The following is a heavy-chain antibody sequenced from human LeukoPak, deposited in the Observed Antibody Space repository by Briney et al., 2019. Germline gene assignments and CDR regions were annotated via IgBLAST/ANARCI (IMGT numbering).Heavy chain of an antibody. CDR1: GVSVTGYA. V-gene: IGHV4-59*02. J-gene: IGHJ3*01. D-gene: IGHD3-22*01. CDR3: ARWCSGSGFCQNAFDV. Sequence: PSETLSLTCSVSGVSVTGYAWNWIRQPLGKALQWIGYIRHTGATNGEPSLKSRATTSIDTSKNQFSLKLISVTAADTAVYYCARWCSGSGFCQNAFDVWGQGILVTVSA. CDR2: IRHTGAT.